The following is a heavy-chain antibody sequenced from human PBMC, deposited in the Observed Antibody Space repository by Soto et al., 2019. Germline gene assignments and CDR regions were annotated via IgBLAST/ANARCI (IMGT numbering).Heavy chain of an antibody. CDR3: ATWKTYYYDSSGYYRFDY. V-gene: IGHV1-24*01. CDR2: FDPEDGET. CDR1: GYTLTELS. D-gene: IGHD3-22*01. J-gene: IGHJ4*02. Sequence: ASVKVCCKVSGYTLTELSIHWVRQAPGKGLEWMGGFDPEDGETIYAQKFQGRVTMTEDTSTDTAYMELSSLRSEDTAVYYCATWKTYYYDSSGYYRFDYWGQGTLVTVSS.